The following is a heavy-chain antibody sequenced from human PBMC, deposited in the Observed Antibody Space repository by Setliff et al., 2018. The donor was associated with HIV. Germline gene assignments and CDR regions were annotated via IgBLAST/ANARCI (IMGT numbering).Heavy chain of an antibody. CDR1: GFSFSNYG. V-gene: IGHV3-30*18. CDR3: AKARSEYQLMPWYYYMDV. Sequence: GESLKISCVASGFSFSNYGMHWVRQAPGKGLEWVAVMLYDGSDRYYADSVKGRFTISRGNSKKTLYLQMNSLRPEDTAVYHCAKARSEYQLMPWYYYMDVWGQGTTVTVSS. CDR2: MLYDGSDR. J-gene: IGHJ6*03. D-gene: IGHD6-6*01.